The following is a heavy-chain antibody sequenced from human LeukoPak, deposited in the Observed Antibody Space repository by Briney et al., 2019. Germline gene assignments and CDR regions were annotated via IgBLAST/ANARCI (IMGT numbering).Heavy chain of an antibody. V-gene: IGHV3-7*01. Sequence: PGGSLRLSCAASGFTFSSYWMSWVRQAPGKGLEWVANIKQDGSEKYYVDSVKGRFTISRDNAKNSLYLQMNSLRAEDTAVYYCARDAPYCSGGSCHPCLACGIWGQGTLVTVSS. J-gene: IGHJ4*02. CDR2: IKQDGSEK. CDR1: GFTFSSYW. CDR3: ARDAPYCSGGSCHPCLACGI. D-gene: IGHD2-15*01.